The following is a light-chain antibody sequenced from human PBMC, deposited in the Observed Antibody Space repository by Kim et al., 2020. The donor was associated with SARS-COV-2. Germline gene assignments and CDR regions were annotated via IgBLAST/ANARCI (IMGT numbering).Light chain of an antibody. CDR2: WAS. J-gene: IGKJ5*01. V-gene: IGKV4-1*01. CDR1: QSILPSSINLIL. CDR3: QQHYSTPHG. Sequence: ATIHCSSSQSILPSSINLILLAWYPQKPIHLPKLLFSWASTRESRAPDRFSGSASGTDFTLPFTHVQAHDFSVYYCQQHYSTPHGFGQATRLEIK.